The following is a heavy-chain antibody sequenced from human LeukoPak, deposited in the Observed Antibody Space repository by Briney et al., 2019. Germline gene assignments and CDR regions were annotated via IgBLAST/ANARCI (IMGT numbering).Heavy chain of an antibody. J-gene: IGHJ4*02. CDR1: GYSISSGYY. CDR2: IYHSGGT. Sequence: SETLSLTCAVSGYSISSGYYWGWIRQPPGKGLEWIGSIYHSGGTYYNPSLKSRLTISVDTSKNQFSLKLSSVTAADTAVYYCARGSSGLYYFDYWGQGTLVTVSS. D-gene: IGHD6-19*01. V-gene: IGHV4-38-2*01. CDR3: ARGSSGLYYFDY.